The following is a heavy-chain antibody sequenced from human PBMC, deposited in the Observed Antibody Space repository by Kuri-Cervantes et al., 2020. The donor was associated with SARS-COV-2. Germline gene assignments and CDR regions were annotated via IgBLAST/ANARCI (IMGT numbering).Heavy chain of an antibody. CDR3: ARVVPPENTIFVVVLSCDRFDY. Sequence: ASVQDTCKASGCIFIGYYMHWVRPPPGQGLEWMGWINPNSGGTNYAQKLQGRVTMTRDTSISKANMELSRLRSDDTAVYYCARVVPPENTIFVVVLSCDRFDYWGQGTLVTVSS. V-gene: IGHV1-2*02. CDR1: GCIFIGYY. D-gene: IGHD3-3*01. CDR2: INPNSGGT. J-gene: IGHJ4*02.